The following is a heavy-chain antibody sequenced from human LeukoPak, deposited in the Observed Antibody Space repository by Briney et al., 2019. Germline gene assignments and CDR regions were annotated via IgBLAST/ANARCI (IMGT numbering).Heavy chain of an antibody. CDR1: GYTFTSYD. Sequence: ASVKVSCKASGYTFTSYDINWVRQATGQGLEWMGWMNPNSGNTGYAQKFQGRVTMTRDMSTSTVYMELSSLRSEDTAVYYCARDVGHCWGGSCSLTFDYWGQGTLVTVSS. J-gene: IGHJ4*01. CDR3: ARDVGHCWGGSCSLTFDY. D-gene: IGHD2-15*01. CDR2: MNPNSGNT. V-gene: IGHV1-8*02.